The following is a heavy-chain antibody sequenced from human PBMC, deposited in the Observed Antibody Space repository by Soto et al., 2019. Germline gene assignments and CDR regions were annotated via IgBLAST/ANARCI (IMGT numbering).Heavy chain of an antibody. V-gene: IGHV1-2*02. CDR1: GDSFNDYY. J-gene: IGHJ6*03. CDR2: INPNGGVT. CDR3: ARQSGRATATLDYSYFYMDV. D-gene: IGHD5-12*01. Sequence: QVQLVQSGAEVRKPGASVTVSCRSSGDSFNDYYIHWVRQAPGQGFEWMGWINPNGGVTKYAQKFQGGVSMTRDTSIKTVYMQLSRLRSDDTAVYYGARQSGRATATLDYSYFYMDVWGTGTTVTVSS.